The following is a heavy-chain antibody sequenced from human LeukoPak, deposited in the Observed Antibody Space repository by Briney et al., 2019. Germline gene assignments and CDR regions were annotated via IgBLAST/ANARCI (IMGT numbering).Heavy chain of an antibody. CDR3: ARDSVAGTFDY. V-gene: IGHV4-59*01. CDR2: IYYSGST. J-gene: IGHJ4*02. Sequence: PSETLSLTCTVPGGSISSYYWSWIRQPPGKGLEWIGYIYYSGSTNYNPSLKSRVTISVDTSKNQFSLKLSSVTAADTAVCYCARDSVAGTFDYWGQGTLVTVSS. CDR1: GGSISSYY. D-gene: IGHD6-19*01.